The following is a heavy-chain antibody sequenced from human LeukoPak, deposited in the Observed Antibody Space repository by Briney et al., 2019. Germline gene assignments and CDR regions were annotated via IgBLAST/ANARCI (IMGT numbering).Heavy chain of an antibody. CDR1: GFTFSNFV. CDR2: ISTDGSQ. J-gene: IGHJ4*02. V-gene: IGHV3-64D*06. CDR3: AKNDGNIWQPHS. Sequence: PGGSLRLSCSTSGFTFSNFVMQWVRQTPGKGLEYVSVISTDGSQYYPDSVKGRFTIFRDNSKNTLYLQMNSLSPEDTAIYYCAKNDGNIWQPHSWGQGTLVTVSS.